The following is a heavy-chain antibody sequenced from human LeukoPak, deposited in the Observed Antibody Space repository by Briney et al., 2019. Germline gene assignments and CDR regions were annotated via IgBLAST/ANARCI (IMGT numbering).Heavy chain of an antibody. CDR2: IYYSGST. Sequence: SQTLSLTCTVSGGSISSGGYYWSWIRQHPGKGLEWIGYIYYSGSTYYNPSLKSRVTISVDTSKNQFSLKLSSVTAADTAVYYCAREVRQWLVRFCDYWGQGTLVTVSS. CDR3: AREVRQWLVRFCDY. CDR1: GGSISSGGYY. V-gene: IGHV4-31*03. J-gene: IGHJ4*02. D-gene: IGHD6-19*01.